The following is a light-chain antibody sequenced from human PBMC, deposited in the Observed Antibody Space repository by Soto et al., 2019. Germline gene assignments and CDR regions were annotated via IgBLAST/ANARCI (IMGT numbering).Light chain of an antibody. CDR1: SSNIANNY. Sequence: QSALTQPPSVSAAPGQKVTISCSGSSSNIANNYVSWYQRLPGTAPKLLIYDNNKRPSGIPDRFSGSKSGTSATLGITGLQTGDEADYYCGTWDSSLSAVVFGGGTKLTVL. J-gene: IGLJ2*01. CDR2: DNN. V-gene: IGLV1-51*01. CDR3: GTWDSSLSAVV.